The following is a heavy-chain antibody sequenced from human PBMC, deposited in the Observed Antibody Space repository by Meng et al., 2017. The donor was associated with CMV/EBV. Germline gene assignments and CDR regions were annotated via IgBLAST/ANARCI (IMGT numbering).Heavy chain of an antibody. CDR2: INHSGST. Sequence: SETLSLTCTVSGGSVSSGSYYWSWIRQPPGKGLEWIGEINHSGSTNYNPSLKSRVTISVDTSKNQFSLKLSSVTAADTAVYYCARGRSFYGSGSYSYWGQGTLVTVSS. V-gene: IGHV4-39*07. CDR3: ARGRSFYGSGSYSY. CDR1: GGSVSSGSYY. D-gene: IGHD3-10*01. J-gene: IGHJ4*02.